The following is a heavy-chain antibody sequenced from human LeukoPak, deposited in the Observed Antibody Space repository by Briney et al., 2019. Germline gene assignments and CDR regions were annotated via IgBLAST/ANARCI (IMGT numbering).Heavy chain of an antibody. D-gene: IGHD7-27*01. J-gene: IGHJ4*02. CDR3: ARHPELGPGLIDY. CDR1: GGSISSYY. V-gene: IGHV4-59*08. CDR2: IYYTVDT. Sequence: PSETLSLTCTVSGGSISSYYWSWIRQPPGKGLEWIGYIYYTVDTNYNPSLKSRVTISVDPSKNQFSLKLSSVTAADTAVYYCARHPELGPGLIDYWGQGTLVTVSS.